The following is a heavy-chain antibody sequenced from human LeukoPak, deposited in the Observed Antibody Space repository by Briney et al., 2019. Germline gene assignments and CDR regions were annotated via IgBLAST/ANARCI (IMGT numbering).Heavy chain of an antibody. D-gene: IGHD6-19*01. CDR3: AADLRSGWYYYYYGMDV. CDR2: MNPNSGNT. V-gene: IGHV1-8*01. J-gene: IGHJ6*02. Sequence: ASVKVSCKASGYTFTSYDINWVRQATGQGLEWMGWMNPNSGNTGYAQKFQGRVTMTRNTSISTAYMELSSLRSEDTAVYYCAADLRSGWYYYYYGMDVWGQGTTVTVSS. CDR1: GYTFTSYD.